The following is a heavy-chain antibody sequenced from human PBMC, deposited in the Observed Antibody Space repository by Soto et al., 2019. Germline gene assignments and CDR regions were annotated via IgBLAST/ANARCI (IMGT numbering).Heavy chain of an antibody. Sequence: QVQLVESGGGVVQPGKSLRLSCAASGFSFTTYGMLWVRQAPGKGLEWVALISYDGRNKYYADSVKGRFIISRDNFKKTLYLQLSSLRDEDTAVYYCAVGMGWGDYWGQGTLVTVSS. J-gene: IGHJ4*02. V-gene: IGHV3-30*03. CDR2: ISYDGRNK. CDR3: AVGMGWGDY. CDR1: GFSFTTYG. D-gene: IGHD3-16*01.